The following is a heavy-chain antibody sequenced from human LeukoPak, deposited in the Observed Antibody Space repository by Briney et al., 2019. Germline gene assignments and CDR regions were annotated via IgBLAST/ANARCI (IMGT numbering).Heavy chain of an antibody. CDR2: IRSKANSYAT. CDR3: AKDRRAVTPGLYFDY. D-gene: IGHD4-17*01. Sequence: GGSLRLSCAASGFTFSGSAMHWVRQASGKGLEWVGRIRSKANSYATAYAASVKGRFTISRDDSKNTAYLQMNSLRAEDTAVYYCAKDRRAVTPGLYFDYWGQGTLVTVSS. CDR1: GFTFSGSA. V-gene: IGHV3-73*01. J-gene: IGHJ4*02.